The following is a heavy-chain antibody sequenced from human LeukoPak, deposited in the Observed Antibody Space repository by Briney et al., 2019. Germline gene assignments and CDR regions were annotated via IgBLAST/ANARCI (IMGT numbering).Heavy chain of an antibody. J-gene: IGHJ4*02. V-gene: IGHV5-10-1*01. CDR2: IDPSDSYI. CDR3: ARRVRYGSSWDFDY. Sequence: GESLKISCKGSGYSFTSYWISWVRQMPGKGLEWMVRIDPSDSYIKYSPSFQGHVTISADKSTSTAYLQWSSLKASDTAMYYCARRVRYGSSWDFDYWGQGTLVTVSS. D-gene: IGHD6-13*01. CDR1: GYSFTSYW.